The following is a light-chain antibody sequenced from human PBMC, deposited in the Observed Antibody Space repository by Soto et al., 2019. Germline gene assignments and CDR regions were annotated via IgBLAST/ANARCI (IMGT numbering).Light chain of an antibody. J-gene: IGKJ1*01. Sequence: DIQMTQSPSTLSASIGDRVTITCRASQNINNWIAWYQQKPGEAPKLLIYDASSLESGVPSKFSGSGSGTEFTLTISSLQPDDSATYYCQQYQTNSRTFGQGTKVDIK. CDR3: QQYQTNSRT. V-gene: IGKV1-5*01. CDR1: QNINNW. CDR2: DAS.